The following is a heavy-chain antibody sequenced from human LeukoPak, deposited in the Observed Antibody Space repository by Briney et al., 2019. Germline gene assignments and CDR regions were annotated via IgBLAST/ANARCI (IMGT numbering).Heavy chain of an antibody. CDR3: ARGNILTGYCFDF. Sequence: PSETLSLTCTVSGYSISSGYYWGWIRQPPGKGLEWIGSIYHSGSTYYNPSLKSRVTISVDTSKNQFSLRLSSVTAADTAVYYCARGNILTGYCFDFWGQGALVTVSS. V-gene: IGHV4-38-2*02. D-gene: IGHD3-9*01. J-gene: IGHJ4*02. CDR2: IYHSGST. CDR1: GYSISSGYY.